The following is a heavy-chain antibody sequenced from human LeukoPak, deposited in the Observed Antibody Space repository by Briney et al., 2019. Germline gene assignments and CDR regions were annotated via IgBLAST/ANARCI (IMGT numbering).Heavy chain of an antibody. CDR1: GFTVSSNY. Sequence: GGSLRLSCAASGFTVSSNYMSWVRQAPGKGLEWVSVIYSGGSTYYADSVKGRFTISRDNSKNTLYLQMNSLRAEDTPVYYCARAQDREVPYRAGAFDIWGQGTMVTVSS. J-gene: IGHJ3*02. D-gene: IGHD3-10*01. CDR3: ARAQDREVPYRAGAFDI. V-gene: IGHV3-66*01. CDR2: IYSGGST.